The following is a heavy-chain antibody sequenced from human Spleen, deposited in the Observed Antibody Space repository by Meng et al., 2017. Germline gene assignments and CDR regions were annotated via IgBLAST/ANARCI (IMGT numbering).Heavy chain of an antibody. CDR3: TRGLAPEGYFDL. Sequence: EVQLVESGGGLIQPGGSVRLSCAASGFTVSSNYMNWIRQAPGKGLEWVSVLYGDGTTYYAHSVKGRFTISRDNSKNTLYLQMNSLRAEDTAVYYCTRGLAPEGYFDLWGRGTLVTVSS. V-gene: IGHV3-53*01. D-gene: IGHD2-21*01. CDR1: GFTVSSNY. J-gene: IGHJ2*01. CDR2: LYGDGTT.